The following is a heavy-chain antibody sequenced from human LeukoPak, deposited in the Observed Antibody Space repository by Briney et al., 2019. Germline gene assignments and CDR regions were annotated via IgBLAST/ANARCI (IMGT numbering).Heavy chain of an antibody. Sequence: SGTLSLTCAVSGFSISSGYWWSWVRQPPGKGLEWIAEISHAGSTNYNPSLKSRLKISLDKSKNQFSLTLSSVTAADTAVYYCARNGYYSADSWGQGTLVTVSS. CDR3: ARNGYYSADS. CDR1: GFSISSGYW. J-gene: IGHJ4*02. D-gene: IGHD3-22*01. CDR2: ISHAGST. V-gene: IGHV4-4*02.